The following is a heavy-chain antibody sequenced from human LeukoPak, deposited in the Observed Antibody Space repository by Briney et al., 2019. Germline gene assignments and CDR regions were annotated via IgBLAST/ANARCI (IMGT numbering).Heavy chain of an antibody. V-gene: IGHV4-4*07. CDR3: ARDPGERLSGWSHAFDI. CDR2: IYTSGST. J-gene: IGHJ3*02. D-gene: IGHD6-19*01. Sequence: SETLSLTCTVSGGSISSYCWSWIRQPAGKGLEWIGRIYTSGSTNYNPSLKSRVTMSVDTYKNQFSLKLSSVTAADTAVYYCARDPGERLSGWSHAFDIWGQGTMVTVSS. CDR1: GGSISSYC.